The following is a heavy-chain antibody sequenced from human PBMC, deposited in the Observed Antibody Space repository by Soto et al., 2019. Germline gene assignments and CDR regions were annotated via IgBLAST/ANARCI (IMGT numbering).Heavy chain of an antibody. D-gene: IGHD6-19*01. CDR3: ASQGERDGGWPDAFDI. CDR2: IYPGDSDT. CDR1: GYSFTSYW. V-gene: IGHV5-51*01. J-gene: IGHJ3*02. Sequence: PGESLKISCKGSGYSFTSYWIGWVRQMPGKGLEWMGIIYPGDSDTRYSPSFQGQVTISADKSISTAYLQWSSLKASDTAMYYCASQGERDGGWPDAFDIWGQGTMVIVSS.